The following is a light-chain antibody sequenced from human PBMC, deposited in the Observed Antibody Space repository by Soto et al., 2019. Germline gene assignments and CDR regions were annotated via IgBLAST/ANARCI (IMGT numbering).Light chain of an antibody. CDR2: ESS. CDR1: QDVKKY. J-gene: IGKJ4*01. Sequence: DVQMTQSPSYVSASVGDRVTITCRASQDVKKYLTWYQQKPGKAPRLLMFESSKLQSGVPSRFSGSGSGTEFSLTISSLQPEDFATYFCQQANTFPPTFGGGTTVEIK. CDR3: QQANTFPPT. V-gene: IGKV1-12*01.